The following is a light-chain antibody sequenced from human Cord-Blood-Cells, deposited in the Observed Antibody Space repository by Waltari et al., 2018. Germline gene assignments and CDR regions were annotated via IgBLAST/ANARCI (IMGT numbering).Light chain of an antibody. V-gene: IGLV2-23*01. CDR1: SSDVGSYNL. J-gene: IGLJ1*01. CDR3: CLYAGSSTYV. CDR2: EGS. Sequence: QSALTQPASVSGSPGQSITISCTGTSSDVGSYNLFSWYQQHPGKAPKLMIYEGSKRPSGVSNRFSGSKSGNTASLTISGLQAEDEADYYCCLYAGSSTYVFGTGTKVTVL.